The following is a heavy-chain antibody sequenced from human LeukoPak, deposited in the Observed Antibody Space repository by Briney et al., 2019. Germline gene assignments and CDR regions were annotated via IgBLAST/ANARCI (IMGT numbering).Heavy chain of an antibody. CDR1: GFTLNTYS. Sequence: GGSLRLSCAASGFTLNTYSIYWVRQAPGKGLEWVTLISYDGIDKYYANFVKGRFTISRDSSKNTLYLQMNSLRAEDTAVYYCARDIRLDYWGQGTLVTVSS. D-gene: IGHD5-12*01. CDR2: ISYDGIDK. V-gene: IGHV3-30*04. CDR3: ARDIRLDY. J-gene: IGHJ4*02.